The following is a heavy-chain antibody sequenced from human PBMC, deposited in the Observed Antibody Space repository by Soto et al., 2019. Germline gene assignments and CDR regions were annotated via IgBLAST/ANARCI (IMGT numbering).Heavy chain of an antibody. V-gene: IGHV4-30-4*01. D-gene: IGHD4-17*01. CDR2: IYYSGST. CDR1: DGKIRSGDYY. J-gene: IGHJ5*02. CDR3: AREAADYGDFNWFDP. Sequence: CLTCSVSDGKIRSGDYYWSWIKKPPGKGLEWIGYIYYSGSTYYNPSLKSRVTISVDTSKNQFSLKLSSVTAADTAVYYCAREAADYGDFNWFDPWGQGTLVTVSS.